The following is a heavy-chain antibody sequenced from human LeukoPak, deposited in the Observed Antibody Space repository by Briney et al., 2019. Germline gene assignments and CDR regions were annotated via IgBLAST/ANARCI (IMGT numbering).Heavy chain of an antibody. CDR1: GDSINSLDL. CDR2: MYLSGTT. D-gene: IGHD4-17*01. Sequence: PSGTLSLTCTVSGDSINSLDLWSWVRQPPGKGLEWIGEMYLSGTTHSNPSVKSRVTISIDKSKNQFFLNLSSVTAADTAVYYCARLNDYGDYYGMDVWGQGTTVTVSS. J-gene: IGHJ6*02. CDR3: ARLNDYGDYYGMDV. V-gene: IGHV4-4*02.